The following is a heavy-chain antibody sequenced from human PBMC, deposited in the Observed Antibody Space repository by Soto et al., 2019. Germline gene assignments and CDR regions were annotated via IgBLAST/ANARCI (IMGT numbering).Heavy chain of an antibody. D-gene: IGHD2-15*01. V-gene: IGHV2-5*02. CDR2: IYWDDDK. J-gene: IGHJ5*02. Sequence: SGPTLVNPTQTLTLTCTFSGFSLSTSGVGVGWIRQPPGKALEWLALIYWDDDKRYNPSLKSRLTITKDTSKNQVVLTMTNMDPVDTATYYCAHRRVYCSGGTCYSIWFDLWAQGTLVTGSS. CDR3: AHRRVYCSGGTCYSIWFDL. CDR1: GFSLSTSGVG.